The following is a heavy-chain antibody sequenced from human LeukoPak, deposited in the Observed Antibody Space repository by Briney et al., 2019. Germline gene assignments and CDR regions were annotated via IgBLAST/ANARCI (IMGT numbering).Heavy chain of an antibody. CDR1: GFTFSNYA. V-gene: IGHV3-21*01. D-gene: IGHD2-2*01. J-gene: IGHJ4*02. CDR2: ISSSSSYI. Sequence: GGSLRLSCAASGFTFSNYAMHWVRQAPGKGLEWVSSISSSSSYIYYADSVKGRFTISRDNAKNSLYLQMNSLRAEDTAVYYCARACSSTSCYESSYYFDHWGQGTLVTVSS. CDR3: ARACSSTSCYESSYYFDH.